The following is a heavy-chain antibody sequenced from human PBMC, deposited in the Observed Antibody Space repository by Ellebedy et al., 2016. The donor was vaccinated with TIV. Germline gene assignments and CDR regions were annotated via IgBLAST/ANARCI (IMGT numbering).Heavy chain of an antibody. Sequence: PGGSLRLSFKGSGYDFPNYWNSWVRQMPGRGLEWMGRIDPSDSYIDDNPSFKGHVTLSVDKSISTAYLQWSSLKASDTAMYYCARGDFYDSRGYRDAFDIWGRGTMVTVSS. CDR2: IDPSDSYI. D-gene: IGHD3-22*01. V-gene: IGHV5-10-1*01. CDR3: ARGDFYDSRGYRDAFDI. J-gene: IGHJ3*02. CDR1: GYDFPNYW.